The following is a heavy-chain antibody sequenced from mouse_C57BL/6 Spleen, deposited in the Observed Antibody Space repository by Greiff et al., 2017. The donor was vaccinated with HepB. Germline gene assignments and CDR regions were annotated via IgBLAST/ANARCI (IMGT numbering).Heavy chain of an antibody. CDR3: TTLDGYSPYYFDY. Sequence: EVQLVESGAELVRPGASVKLSCTASGFNIKDDYMHWVKQRPEQGLEWIGWIDPENGDTEYASKFQGKATITADTSSNTAYLQLSSLTSEDTAVYYCTTLDGYSPYYFDYWGQGTTLTVSS. J-gene: IGHJ2*01. CDR2: IDPENGDT. CDR1: GFNIKDDY. D-gene: IGHD2-3*01. V-gene: IGHV14-4*01.